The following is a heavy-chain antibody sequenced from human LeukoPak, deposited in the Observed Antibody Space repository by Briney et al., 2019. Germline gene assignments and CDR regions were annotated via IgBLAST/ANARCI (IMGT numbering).Heavy chain of an antibody. Sequence: SETLSLTCTVPGGSISSGSYYWSWIRQPPGKGLDWNGEVNPSGSTNYNPSLKSRVTISVATSKHQFSLKLSCVTAADTAVYFCKRETAYDILTGYLYGGWFDPWGQGTLVTVSS. D-gene: IGHD3-9*01. CDR1: GGSISSGSYY. J-gene: IGHJ5*02. CDR3: KRETAYDILTGYLYGGWFDP. CDR2: VNPSGST. V-gene: IGHV4-39*07.